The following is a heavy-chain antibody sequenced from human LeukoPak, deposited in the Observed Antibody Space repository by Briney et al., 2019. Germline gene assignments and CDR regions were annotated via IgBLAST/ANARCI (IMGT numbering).Heavy chain of an antibody. Sequence: SETLSLTCTVSGGSISSSSYYWGWIRQPPGKGLEWIGSIYYSGSTYYNPSLKSRVTISVDTSKNQFSLKLSSVTAADTAVYYCAREGVLLWFGVLYWGQGTLVTVSS. V-gene: IGHV4-39*07. CDR2: IYYSGST. CDR3: AREGVLLWFGVLY. J-gene: IGHJ4*02. D-gene: IGHD3-10*01. CDR1: GGSISSSSYY.